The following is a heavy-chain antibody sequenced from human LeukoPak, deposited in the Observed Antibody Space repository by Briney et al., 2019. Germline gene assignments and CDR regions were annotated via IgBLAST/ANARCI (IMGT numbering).Heavy chain of an antibody. V-gene: IGHV4-39*01. Sequence: PSETLSLTCTVPGGSISSSSYYWGWIRQPPGKGLEWIGSIYYSGSTYYNPSLKSRVTISVDTSKNQFSLKLSSVTAADTAVYYCARRFYGGIFDYWGQGTLVTVSS. J-gene: IGHJ4*02. D-gene: IGHD3-16*01. CDR2: IYYSGST. CDR1: GGSISSSSYY. CDR3: ARRFYGGIFDY.